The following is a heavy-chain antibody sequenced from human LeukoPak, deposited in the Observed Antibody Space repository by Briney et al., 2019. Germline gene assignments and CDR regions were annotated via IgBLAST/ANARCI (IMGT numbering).Heavy chain of an antibody. CDR3: AREESAMVVIDY. CDR1: GFTFSNYA. Sequence: PGGSLRVSCAASGFTFSNYAMHWVRQAPGKGLEWVAVISYDGSNKYYADSVKGRFTVSRDNSKNTLYLQMNSLRVEDTALYYCAREESAMVVIDYWGQGTLVTVSS. V-gene: IGHV3-30-3*01. CDR2: ISYDGSNK. D-gene: IGHD2-2*01. J-gene: IGHJ4*02.